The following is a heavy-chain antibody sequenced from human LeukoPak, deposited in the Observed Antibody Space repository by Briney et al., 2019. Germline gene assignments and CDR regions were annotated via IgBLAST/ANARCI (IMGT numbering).Heavy chain of an antibody. J-gene: IGHJ3*02. CDR2: IYYNGNT. CDR3: VRGNYDNRGYSNAFDI. Sequence: SGTLSLTCTVSGVSISSSYWSWIRQPPGKRLEWVGYIYYNGNTNSNPSLKSRVTISADTSKNQFSLKLSSVTAADTAVYYCVRGNYDNRGYSNAFDIWGQGAMVTVSS. V-gene: IGHV4-59*01. CDR1: GVSISSSY. D-gene: IGHD3-22*01.